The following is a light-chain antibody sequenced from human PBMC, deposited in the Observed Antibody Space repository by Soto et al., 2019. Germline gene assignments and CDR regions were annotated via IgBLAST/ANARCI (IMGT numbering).Light chain of an antibody. J-gene: IGLJ2*01. CDR1: SSDVGSHNY. V-gene: IGLV2-8*01. Sequence: QSALTQPPSASGSPGQSVTISCTGTSSDVGSHNYVSWYQRHPGKAPKLIIYEVTKRPSGVPDRFSGSKSGNTASLTVSGLQAEDEADYYCSSYAGSITFVIFGGATKVTVL. CDR2: EVT. CDR3: SSYAGSITFVI.